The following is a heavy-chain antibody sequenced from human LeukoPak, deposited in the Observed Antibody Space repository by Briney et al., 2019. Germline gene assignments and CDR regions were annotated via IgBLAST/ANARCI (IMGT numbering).Heavy chain of an antibody. J-gene: IGHJ3*02. CDR2: INPNSGGT. Sequence: ASVTVSCKASGYTFTGCYMHWVRQAPGQGLEWMGRINPNSGGTNYAQKFQGRVTMTRDTSISTAYMELSRLRSDDTAVYYCARGPRLDSSGWYYGAFDIWGQGTMVTVSS. CDR3: ARGPRLDSSGWYYGAFDI. CDR1: GYTFTGCY. V-gene: IGHV1-2*06. D-gene: IGHD6-19*01.